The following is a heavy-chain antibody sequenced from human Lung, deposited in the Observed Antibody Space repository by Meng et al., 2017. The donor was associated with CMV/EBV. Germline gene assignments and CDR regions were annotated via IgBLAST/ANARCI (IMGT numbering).Heavy chain of an antibody. D-gene: IGHD2-21*02. CDR1: GGSIRSSNW. Sequence: GQLQGAGRGLVKPSGTLALTCAVSGGSIRSSNWWSWVRQPPGKGLEWIGEIYHSGSTNYNPSLKSRVTISVDKSKNQFSLKLSSVTAADTAVYYCARVVTALWGYYFDYWGQGTLVTVSS. CDR3: ARVVTALWGYYFDY. J-gene: IGHJ4*02. V-gene: IGHV4-4*02. CDR2: IYHSGST.